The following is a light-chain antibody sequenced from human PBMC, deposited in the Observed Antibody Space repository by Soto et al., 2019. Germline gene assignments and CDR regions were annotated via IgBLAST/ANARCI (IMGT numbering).Light chain of an antibody. CDR3: QQLSTYTST. CDR2: GAF. Sequence: ELVLTHSPCTLTLSPGERSTVSCRARQRCTCDYLAWYQQKHGEAPRILLYGAFNRAGGIPARFSGSGSGTDFTLTISSLQDADFATSYCQQLSTYTSTFGGGTKVDIK. J-gene: IGKJ4*01. CDR1: QRCTCDY. V-gene: IGKV3-20*01.